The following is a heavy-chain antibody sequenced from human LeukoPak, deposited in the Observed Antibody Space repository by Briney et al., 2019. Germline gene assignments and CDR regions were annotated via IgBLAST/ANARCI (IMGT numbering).Heavy chain of an antibody. V-gene: IGHV3-48*01. J-gene: IGHJ4*02. D-gene: IGHD2-2*01. CDR1: GFIFSSYS. Sequence: GGSLRLSCAASGFIFSSYSMNWVRQAPGKGLEWVSYISSSSSNIYYADSVKGRFTISRDNSKNTLYLQMNSLRAEDTAVYYCAKVGGSDIVVVPAAYWGQGTLVTVSS. CDR2: ISSSSSNI. CDR3: AKVGGSDIVVVPAAY.